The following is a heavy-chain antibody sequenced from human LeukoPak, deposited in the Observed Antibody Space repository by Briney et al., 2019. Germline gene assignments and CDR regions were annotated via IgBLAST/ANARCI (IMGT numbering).Heavy chain of an antibody. V-gene: IGHV1-18*01. D-gene: IGHD2-2*01. CDR2: ISAYNGNT. CDR1: GYTFTSYG. Sequence: GASVKVSCKASGYTFTSYGISWVRQAPGQGLEWMGWISAYNGNTNYAQKLQGRVTMTTDTSTSTAYMELRSLRSDDTAVYYCARDSKDIVVVPAARFDYWGQGTLVTVSS. CDR3: ARDSKDIVVVPAARFDY. J-gene: IGHJ4*02.